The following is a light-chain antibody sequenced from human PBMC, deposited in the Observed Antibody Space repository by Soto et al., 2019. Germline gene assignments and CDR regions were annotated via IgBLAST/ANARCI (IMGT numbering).Light chain of an antibody. Sequence: QSALTQPASVSGSPGQSITISCTGTSSDVGGYNYVSWYQQHPGKAPKLMLYDVSNRPSGVSNRFSGSKSGNSASLTISGLQAEDEADYYCSSYASSSTYGFGTGPRSPS. CDR3: SSYASSSTYG. CDR1: SSDVGGYNY. V-gene: IGLV2-14*03. CDR2: DVS. J-gene: IGLJ1*01.